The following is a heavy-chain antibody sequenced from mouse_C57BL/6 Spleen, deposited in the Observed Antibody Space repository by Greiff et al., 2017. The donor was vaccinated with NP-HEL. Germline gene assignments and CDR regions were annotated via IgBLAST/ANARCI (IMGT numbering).Heavy chain of an antibody. Sequence: QVQLQQPGTELVKPGASVKLSCKASGYTFTSYWMHWVKQRPGQGLEWIGNINPSNGGTNYNEKFKSKATLTVDKSYSTAYMQRSSLTSEDSAVYYGARTVVSPYAMDYWGQGTSVTVSS. CDR3: ARTVVSPYAMDY. CDR2: INPSNGGT. J-gene: IGHJ4*01. CDR1: GYTFTSYW. V-gene: IGHV1-53*01. D-gene: IGHD1-1*01.